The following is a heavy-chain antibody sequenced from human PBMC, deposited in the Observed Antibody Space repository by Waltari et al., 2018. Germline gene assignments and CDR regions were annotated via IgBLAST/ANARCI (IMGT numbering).Heavy chain of an antibody. Sequence: QVQLQESGPGLVKPSQTLSLTCSVSGGSVNNGEFFWSWIRQPPGKGLEWIGYIYYSGGTYYTPSLKSRLTMSVDTSKNQFSLNLRSVTAADTAVYYCARREGYNSLDYWGQGILVTVSS. D-gene: IGHD1-1*01. V-gene: IGHV4-30-4*01. J-gene: IGHJ4*02. CDR3: ARREGYNSLDY. CDR1: GGSVNNGEFF. CDR2: IYYSGGT.